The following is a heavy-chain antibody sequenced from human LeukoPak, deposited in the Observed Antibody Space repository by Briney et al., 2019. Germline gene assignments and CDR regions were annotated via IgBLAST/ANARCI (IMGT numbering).Heavy chain of an antibody. Sequence: ASVKVSCKASGYTFTSYGISWVRQAPGQGLEWMGWISAYNGNTNYAQKLQGRVTMTTDTSTSTAYMELRSLRSDDTAVYYCARVVWELLYYYGMDVWGQGTTVTVSS. CDR1: GYTFTSYG. CDR3: ARVVWELLYYYGMDV. J-gene: IGHJ6*02. V-gene: IGHV1-18*01. CDR2: ISAYNGNT. D-gene: IGHD1-26*01.